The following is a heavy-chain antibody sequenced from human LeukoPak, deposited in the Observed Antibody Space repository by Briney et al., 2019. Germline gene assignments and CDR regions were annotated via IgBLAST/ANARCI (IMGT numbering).Heavy chain of an antibody. V-gene: IGHV1-69*06. CDR2: IIPIFGTA. D-gene: IGHD6-13*01. Sequence: GASVKVSCKASGYTFTSYGISWVRQAPGQGLEWMGGIIPIFGTANYAQKFQGRVTITADKSTSTAYMELRSLRSDDTAVYYCARGAAAGYWYWFDPWGQGTLVTVSS. J-gene: IGHJ5*02. CDR1: GYTFTSYG. CDR3: ARGAAAGYWYWFDP.